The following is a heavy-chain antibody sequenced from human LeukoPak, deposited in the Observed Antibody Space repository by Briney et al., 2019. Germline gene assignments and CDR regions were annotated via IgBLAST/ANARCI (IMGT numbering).Heavy chain of an antibody. CDR2: IYYSGST. J-gene: IGHJ4*02. CDR1: GGSISSYY. CDR3: ARARGYYDSSGYYLYYFDY. V-gene: IGHV4-59*01. Sequence: PSETLSLTCTVSGGSISSYYWSWIRQPPGKGLGWIGYIYYSGSTNYNPSLKSRVTISVDTSKNQFSLKLSSVTAADTAVYYCARARGYYDSSGYYLYYFDYWGQGTLVTVSS. D-gene: IGHD3-22*01.